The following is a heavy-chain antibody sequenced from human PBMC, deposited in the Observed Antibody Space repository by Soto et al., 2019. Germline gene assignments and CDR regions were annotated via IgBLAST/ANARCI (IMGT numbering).Heavy chain of an antibody. CDR1: GYTFTSYG. CDR3: ARGTKYYYDSSGYYSLDY. D-gene: IGHD3-22*01. V-gene: IGHV1-18*04. J-gene: IGHJ4*02. CDR2: ISAYNGNT. Sequence: ASVKVSCKASGYTFTSYGISWVRQAPGQGLEWMGWISAYNGNTNYAQKLQGRVTMTTDTSTSTAYMELSSLRSEDTAVYYCARGTKYYYDSSGYYSLDYWGQGTLVTVSS.